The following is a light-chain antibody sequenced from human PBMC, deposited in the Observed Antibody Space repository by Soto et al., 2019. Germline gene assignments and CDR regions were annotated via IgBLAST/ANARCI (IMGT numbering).Light chain of an antibody. CDR1: QSVSSY. CDR3: QQYNSWPPSYT. V-gene: IGKV3-15*01. J-gene: IGKJ2*01. CDR2: GAS. Sequence: EIVMTQSPATLSVSLGDRATLSCRASQSVSSYLAWYQQKPGQAPRLLIYGASTRATGIPARFSGSWSENDFTLTISSLQSEDFAIYYCQQYNSWPPSYTFGQGTKLEIK.